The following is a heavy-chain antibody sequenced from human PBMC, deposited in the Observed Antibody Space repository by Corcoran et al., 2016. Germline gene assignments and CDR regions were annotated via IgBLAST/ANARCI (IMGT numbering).Heavy chain of an antibody. J-gene: IGHJ5*01. Sequence: QVQLQESGPGLVKPSETLSLTCTVSGDSISNSFYHWGWIRQPPDKGLEYIGSVFYRGNTYYNPTLTGRVTMSVDMSRNQFSLRLNSLTAADTAVYYCARDCRSALGCHGRFDSWGQGTLVTVSS. CDR2: VFYRGNT. D-gene: IGHD2-15*01. CDR1: GDSISNSFYH. CDR3: ARDCRSALGCHGRFDS. V-gene: IGHV4-39*07.